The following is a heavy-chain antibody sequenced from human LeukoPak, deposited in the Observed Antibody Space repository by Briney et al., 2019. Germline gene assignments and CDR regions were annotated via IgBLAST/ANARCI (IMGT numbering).Heavy chain of an antibody. J-gene: IGHJ3*02. CDR3: ARGLLPSYYYDSSGSHGDAFDI. CDR1: GFTFSSYE. CDR2: ISSSGSTI. Sequence: GGSLRLSCAASGFTFSSYEMNWVRQAPGKGLEWVSYISSSGSTIYYADSVKGRFTISRDNAKNSLYLQMNSLRAEDTAVYYCARGLLPSYYYDSSGSHGDAFDIWGQGTMVTVSS. V-gene: IGHV3-48*03. D-gene: IGHD3-22*01.